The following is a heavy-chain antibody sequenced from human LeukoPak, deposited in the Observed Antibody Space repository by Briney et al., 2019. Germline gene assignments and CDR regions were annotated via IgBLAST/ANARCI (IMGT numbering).Heavy chain of an antibody. CDR2: ISYDGSNK. CDR1: GFTFSSYG. CDR3: ASVMVRGVIITGYYGMGV. D-gene: IGHD3-10*01. V-gene: IGHV3-30*03. Sequence: SGGSLRLSCAASGFTFSSYGMHWVRQAPGKGLEWVAVISYDGSNKYYADSVKGRFTISRDNSKNTLYLQMNSLRVEDPAVYYCASVMVRGVIITGYYGMGVWGQGTTVTVSS. J-gene: IGHJ6*02.